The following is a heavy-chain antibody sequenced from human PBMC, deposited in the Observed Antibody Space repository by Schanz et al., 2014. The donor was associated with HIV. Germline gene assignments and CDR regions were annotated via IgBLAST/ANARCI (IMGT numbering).Heavy chain of an antibody. CDR3: ARGRFCSGGSCYHDY. CDR2: ISESGSRS. CDR1: GFTFDDYA. J-gene: IGHJ4*02. Sequence: EVQLVESGGGLVQPGRSLRLSCAASGFTFDDYAMHWVRQAPGKGLEWVSSISESGSRSYYADSVNGRFTISRDNSKNTLYLQMTTLRTEDTAVYYCARGRFCSGGSCYHDYWGQGTLVTVSS. D-gene: IGHD2-15*01. V-gene: IGHV3-23*04.